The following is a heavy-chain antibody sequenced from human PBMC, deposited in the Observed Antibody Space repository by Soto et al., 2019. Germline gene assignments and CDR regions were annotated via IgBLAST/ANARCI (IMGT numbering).Heavy chain of an antibody. CDR2: ISGSGGST. CDR1: GFTFSSYA. CDR3: AKGGQQLVLSSGYFDY. Sequence: GGSLRLSFAASGFTFSSYAMSWVRQAPGKGLEWVSAISGSGGSTYYADSVKGRFTISRDNSKNTLYLQMNSLRAEDTAVYYCAKGGQQLVLSSGYFDYWGQGTLVTVSS. V-gene: IGHV3-23*01. D-gene: IGHD6-13*01. J-gene: IGHJ4*02.